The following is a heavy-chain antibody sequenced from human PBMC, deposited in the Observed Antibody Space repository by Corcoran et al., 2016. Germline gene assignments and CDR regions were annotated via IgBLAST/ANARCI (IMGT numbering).Heavy chain of an antibody. D-gene: IGHD3-16*01. CDR2: IRSRPNSYAT. CDR3: TRGIGGYGMDV. Sequence: EVQLVESGGDLVQPGGSLRLSCAASGFTFSDSAIHWVRQASGQGLEWVGRIRSRPNSYATAYAASLGGRFTISSDDSKNTAYLQMNSLKTEDTAVYYCTRGIGGYGMDVWGQGTTVTVSS. CDR1: GFTFSDSA. V-gene: IGHV3-73*02. J-gene: IGHJ6*02.